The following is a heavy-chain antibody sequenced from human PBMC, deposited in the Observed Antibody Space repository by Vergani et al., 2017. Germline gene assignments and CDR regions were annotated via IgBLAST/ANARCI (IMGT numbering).Heavy chain of an antibody. J-gene: IGHJ4*02. CDR3: ARGGVGATDY. Sequence: QVQLQQWGAGLLKPSETLSLTCAVYGGSFSGYYWSWIRQPAGKGLEWIGRIYTSGSTNYNPSLKSRVTISVDTSKNQFSLKLSSVTAADTAVYYCARGGVGATDYGGQGTLVTVSS. CDR2: IYTSGST. D-gene: IGHD1-26*01. CDR1: GGSFSGYY. V-gene: IGHV4-59*10.